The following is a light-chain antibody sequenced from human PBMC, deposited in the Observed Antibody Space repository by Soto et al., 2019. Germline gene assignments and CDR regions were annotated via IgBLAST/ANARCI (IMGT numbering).Light chain of an antibody. CDR2: DGH. CDR3: CLYVCATTYL. CDR1: SGLVGRFSL. Sequence: QTALAKPAAVSVSPGQSITISCTGGSGLVGRFSLVSGYQQHPGKAPKVRISDGHRRPSGVPHRFSGSTSVNSASLTISGLQADDEDDYYCCLYVCATTYLFGHGTEVTVL. V-gene: IGLV2-23*01. J-gene: IGLJ1*01.